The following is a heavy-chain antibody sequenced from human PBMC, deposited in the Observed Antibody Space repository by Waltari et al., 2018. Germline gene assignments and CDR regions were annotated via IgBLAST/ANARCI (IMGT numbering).Heavy chain of an antibody. V-gene: IGHV3-9*01. CDR3: VKDTDQGGALH. Sequence: EVQLVESGGGLVQPGRSLRLSCAGSGFTFEEHAMHWVRQTPGKCLEWVAGIFWSSGNVGYADSVRGRFTISRDKAKNSLYLQINILRPEDTALYYCVKDTDQGGALHWGQGTLVTVSS. J-gene: IGHJ1*01. CDR2: IFWSSGNV. CDR1: GFTFEEHA. D-gene: IGHD3-16*01.